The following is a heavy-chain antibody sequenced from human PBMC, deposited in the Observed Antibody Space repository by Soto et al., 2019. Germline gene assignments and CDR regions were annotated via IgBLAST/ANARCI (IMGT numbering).Heavy chain of an antibody. V-gene: IGHV4-34*01. CDR3: ARGPILMVPIWRFGEKKTRAAGMDV. D-gene: IGHD3-10*01. CDR2: INHSGST. J-gene: IGHJ6*02. Sequence: SETLSLTCAVYGASFSGYYWSWIRQPPGKGLEWIGEINHSGSTNYNPSLKSRFTISVDTSKNQFSLKLSSVTAADTAVYYCARGPILMVPIWRFGEKKTRAAGMDVWAQGTTVTVS. CDR1: GASFSGYY.